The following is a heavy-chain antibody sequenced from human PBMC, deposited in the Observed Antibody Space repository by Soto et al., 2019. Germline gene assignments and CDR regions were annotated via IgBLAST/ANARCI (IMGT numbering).Heavy chain of an antibody. Sequence: QVQLVQSGAEVKKPGSSVRVSCKTSGGTFTNYAFGWVRQAPGQGLEWMGEIIPIFRATDYAPKFQGRVTLTADKSTRTAYMQLSSLRSEDTAVYYCATTNGSGEKHFASWGQGTLVTVSS. D-gene: IGHD3-10*01. CDR1: GGTFTNYA. CDR2: IIPIFRAT. V-gene: IGHV1-69*06. CDR3: ATTNGSGEKHFAS. J-gene: IGHJ4*02.